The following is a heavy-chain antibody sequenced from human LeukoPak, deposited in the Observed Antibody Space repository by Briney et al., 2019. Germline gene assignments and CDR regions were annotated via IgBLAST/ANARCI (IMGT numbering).Heavy chain of an antibody. D-gene: IGHD3-10*01. CDR2: IYPSGNT. V-gene: IGHV4-4*02. CDR3: AREDSGSYYNYYYFYMDV. CDR1: GGSISSSNW. Sequence: SETLSLTCAVSGGSISSSNWWSWVRQPAGKGLEWIGRIYPSGNTNYNPSLKSRVTLSVDTSKTQFSLRLSSVTAADTAVYYCAREDSGSYYNYYYFYMDVWGKGTTVTISS. J-gene: IGHJ6*03.